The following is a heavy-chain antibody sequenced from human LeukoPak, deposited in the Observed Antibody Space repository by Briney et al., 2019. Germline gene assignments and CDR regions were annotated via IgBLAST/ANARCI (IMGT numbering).Heavy chain of an antibody. CDR2: IYGGGTT. CDR1: GFIFSSYE. CDR3: ARDAGPPTMDRGAIILSMSY. Sequence: PGGSLRLSCAASGFIFSSYETNWVRQAPGKGLEWVSLIYGGGTTFYPDSVKGRFTISRDNSKNTLYLQMNSLRAEDTAVYYCARDAGPPTMDRGAIILSMSYWGQGTLVTVSS. J-gene: IGHJ4*02. D-gene: IGHD3-10*01. V-gene: IGHV3-66*01.